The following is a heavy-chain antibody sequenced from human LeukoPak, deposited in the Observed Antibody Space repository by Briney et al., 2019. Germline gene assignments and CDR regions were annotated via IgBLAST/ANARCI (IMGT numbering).Heavy chain of an antibody. J-gene: IGHJ6*02. D-gene: IGHD3-10*01. Sequence: GGSLRLSCAASGFTFSSYAMHWVRQAPGKGLEWVAVISYDGSNKYYADSVKGRFTISRDNSKNTLYLQMNSLRAEDTAVYYCARAQYYYGSGRDTPHYYYGMDVWGQGTTVTASS. CDR3: ARAQYYYGSGRDTPHYYYGMDV. CDR2: ISYDGSNK. V-gene: IGHV3-30-3*01. CDR1: GFTFSSYA.